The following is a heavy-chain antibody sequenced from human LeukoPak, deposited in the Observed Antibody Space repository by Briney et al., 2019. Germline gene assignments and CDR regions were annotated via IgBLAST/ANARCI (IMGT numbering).Heavy chain of an antibody. D-gene: IGHD6-19*01. V-gene: IGHV1-8*01. CDR3: ARSGIAVAGIYY. CDR2: MNPNSGNT. J-gene: IGHJ4*02. Sequence: ASVKVSCKASGYTFTSYDINWVRQATGQGLEWMGWMNPNSGNTGYAQKFQGRVTMTRNTSISTAYMELSSLRSEDTAVYYCARSGIAVAGIYYWGQGTLVTVSS. CDR1: GYTFTSYD.